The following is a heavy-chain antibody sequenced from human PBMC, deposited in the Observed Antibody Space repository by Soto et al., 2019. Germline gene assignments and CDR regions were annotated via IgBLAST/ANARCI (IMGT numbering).Heavy chain of an antibody. Sequence: SETLSLTCAVYGGSFSGYYWSWIRKPPGKGLEWIGEINHSGSTNYNPSLKSRVTISVDTSKNQFSLKLSSVTAADTAVYYCARSPYDILTGYYSDFDYWGQGTLVTVSS. CDR1: GGSFSGYY. CDR3: ARSPYDILTGYYSDFDY. J-gene: IGHJ4*02. CDR2: INHSGST. D-gene: IGHD3-9*01. V-gene: IGHV4-34*01.